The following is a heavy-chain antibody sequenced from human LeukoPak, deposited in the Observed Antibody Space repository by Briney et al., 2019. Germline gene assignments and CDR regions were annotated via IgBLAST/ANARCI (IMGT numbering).Heavy chain of an antibody. Sequence: GGSLRLSCAASGFTFSSYSMNWVRQAPGKGLEWVSSISSSSSYIYYADSVKGRFTISRDNAKNSLYLQMNSLRAEDTAVYYCARDGRGYSYGYVDYYGMDVWGQGTTVTVS. CDR3: ARDGRGYSYGYVDYYGMDV. D-gene: IGHD5-18*01. CDR2: ISSSSSYI. CDR1: GFTFSSYS. V-gene: IGHV3-21*01. J-gene: IGHJ6*02.